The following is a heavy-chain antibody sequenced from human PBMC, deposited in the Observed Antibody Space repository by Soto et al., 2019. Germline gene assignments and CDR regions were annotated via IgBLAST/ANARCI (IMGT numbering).Heavy chain of an antibody. V-gene: IGHV1-69*01. Sequence: QVHLVQSGAEMKKPGSSVRVSCEASGGTFTTSGFGWVRQAPGQGPEWMGGIIPIFGASNYAPKFQGRITITADESTSTSYLEISSLKSEDTATSYCARDPRSGWAHAAFDVWGPGTLIIVSS. CDR2: IIPIFGAS. CDR3: ARDPRSGWAHAAFDV. CDR1: GGTFTTSG. D-gene: IGHD3-22*01. J-gene: IGHJ3*01.